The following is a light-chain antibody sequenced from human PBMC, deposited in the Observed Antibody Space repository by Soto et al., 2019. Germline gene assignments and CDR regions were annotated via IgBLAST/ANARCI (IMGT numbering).Light chain of an antibody. V-gene: IGKV2-28*01. Sequence: DIVMTQSPLSLPVTPGEPASISCRSSQSLLHSNGYNYVDWYLQKPGQPPQLLIFLGSSRASGVPDRFNGSGSCTDFTLRITTVEAEDVGVYYCMQVLQTPLTFGGGTKLEIK. CDR1: QSLLHSNGYNY. CDR3: MQVLQTPLT. J-gene: IGKJ4*01. CDR2: LGS.